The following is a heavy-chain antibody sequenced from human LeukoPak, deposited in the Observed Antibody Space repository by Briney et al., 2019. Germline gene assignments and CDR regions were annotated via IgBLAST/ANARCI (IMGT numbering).Heavy chain of an antibody. Sequence: GGSLRLSCAASEFDFSSHAMTWVRQAPGKGLEWVSAISISGSKTYYADSVKGRFTISRDNSKNTLYLQMNSLRAEDTAVYYCARAGEVGATRTDYWGQGTLVTVSS. CDR1: EFDFSSHA. CDR2: ISISGSKT. D-gene: IGHD1-26*01. V-gene: IGHV3-23*01. CDR3: ARAGEVGATRTDY. J-gene: IGHJ4*02.